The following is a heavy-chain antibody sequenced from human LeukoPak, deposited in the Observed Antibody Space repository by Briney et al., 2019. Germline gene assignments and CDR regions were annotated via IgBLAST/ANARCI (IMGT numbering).Heavy chain of an antibody. D-gene: IGHD3-10*01. CDR1: GFTFSSYE. J-gene: IGHJ4*02. V-gene: IGHV3-48*03. CDR3: ARGRPGFYFDY. Sequence: GGSLRLSCAASGFTFSSYEMNWVRQAPRKGLEWGSYISSSGSIIYYTDSVRGRFTISRENAKNSLYLQVNSLRDEGTAVYYCARGRPGFYFDYWGQGTLVTVSS. CDR2: ISSSGSII.